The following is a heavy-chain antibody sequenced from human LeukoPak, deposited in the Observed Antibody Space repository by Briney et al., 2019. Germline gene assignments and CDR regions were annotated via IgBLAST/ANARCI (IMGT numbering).Heavy chain of an antibody. J-gene: IGHJ4*02. CDR1: GFTFSSYS. Sequence: GGTLRLPCAASGFTFSSYSMNWVRQAPGKGLEWVSYISSSSSTIYYADSVKGRFTISRDNAKNSLYLQMNSLRAEDTAVYYCARGGPLQQQLVKEGDYWGQGTLVTVSS. CDR2: ISSSSSTI. V-gene: IGHV3-48*01. CDR3: ARGGPLQQQLVKEGDY. D-gene: IGHD6-13*01.